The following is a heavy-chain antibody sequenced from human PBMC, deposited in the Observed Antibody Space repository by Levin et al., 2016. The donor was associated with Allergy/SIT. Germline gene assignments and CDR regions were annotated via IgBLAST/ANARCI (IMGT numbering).Heavy chain of an antibody. CDR3: AKDTMASYHDSSGALDH. CDR2: ISWDGSDT. J-gene: IGHJ5*02. V-gene: IGHV3-43*01. Sequence: LSLTCVASGFTFDDYCMHWVRQAPGKGLEWISVISWDGSDTNYAESVRGRFTVSRDNSKNSLSLQVYSLTTEDTAFYYCAKDTMASYHDSSGALDHWGQGALITVSS. CDR1: GFTFDDYC. D-gene: IGHD3-22*01.